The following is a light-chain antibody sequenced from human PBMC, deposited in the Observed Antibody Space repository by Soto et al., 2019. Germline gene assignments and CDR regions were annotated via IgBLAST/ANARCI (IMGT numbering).Light chain of an antibody. CDR2: AAS. CDR1: QSISSY. V-gene: IGKV1-39*01. Sequence: DIQMTQSPSSLSASVGDRVTITCRASQSISSYLNWYQQKPGKAPKLLIYAASSLQSGVPSRFSGSGSGTDFTLTISSLQPEDFATYYCQQYNSYTFGPGTKVDIK. CDR3: QQYNSYT. J-gene: IGKJ3*01.